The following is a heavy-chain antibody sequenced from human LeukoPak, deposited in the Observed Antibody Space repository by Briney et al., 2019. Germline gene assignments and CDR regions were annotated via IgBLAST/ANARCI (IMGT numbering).Heavy chain of an antibody. CDR3: ASDWTRQGTHV. D-gene: IGHD1-1*01. CDR1: GFTFSSYE. V-gene: IGHV3-48*03. Sequence: GGSLRLSCAASGFTFSSYEMNWVRQAPGKGLEWVSYISSSGSTIYYADSVRGRLTISRDNAKNSLYLQMNSLRAEDTAVYYCASDWTRQGTHVWGQGTTVTVSS. CDR2: ISSSGSTI. J-gene: IGHJ6*02.